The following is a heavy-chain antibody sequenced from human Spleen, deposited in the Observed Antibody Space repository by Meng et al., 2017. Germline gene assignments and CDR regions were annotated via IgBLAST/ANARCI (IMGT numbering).Heavy chain of an antibody. CDR3: AKVTGPFYGSGSYYDMDV. Sequence: GESLKISCAASGFTFSSYAMSWVRQSPGMGLEWVSAISGSGGSTYYADSVRGRFTISRDNSKNTLYLQMNSLRVEDTALYYCAKVTGPFYGSGSYYDMDVWGQGTTVTVSS. D-gene: IGHD3-10*01. CDR1: GFTFSSYA. CDR2: ISGSGGST. J-gene: IGHJ6*02. V-gene: IGHV3-23*01.